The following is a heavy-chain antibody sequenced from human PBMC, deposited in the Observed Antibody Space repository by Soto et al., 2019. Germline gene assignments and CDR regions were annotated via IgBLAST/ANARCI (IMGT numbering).Heavy chain of an antibody. CDR2: ISGSGGST. D-gene: IGHD2-21*02. CDR1: GFTFTNYA. J-gene: IGHJ4*02. V-gene: IGHV3-23*01. Sequence: GGSLRLSCAASGFTFTNYAMHWVRQAPGKGLEWVSAISGSGGSTYYADSVKGRFTISRDNSKNTLYLQMNSLRAEDTAVYYCATHLNPAGDDYFDYWGQGTLVTVSS. CDR3: ATHLNPAGDDYFDY.